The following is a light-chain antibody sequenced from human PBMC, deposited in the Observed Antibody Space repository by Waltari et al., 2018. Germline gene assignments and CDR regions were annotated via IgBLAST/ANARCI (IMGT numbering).Light chain of an antibody. CDR1: ESVSSSH. J-gene: IGKJ4*01. CDR2: AES. Sequence: EIVLTQSPGTLSLSPGERATLSCRASESVSSSHLAWYQQKPGQAPRLLIYAESYRATGIPDRFSGSGSGTDFTLTISRLEPEDFAVYYCQQFCSSPFTFGGGTKVEIK. CDR3: QQFCSSPFT. V-gene: IGKV3-20*01.